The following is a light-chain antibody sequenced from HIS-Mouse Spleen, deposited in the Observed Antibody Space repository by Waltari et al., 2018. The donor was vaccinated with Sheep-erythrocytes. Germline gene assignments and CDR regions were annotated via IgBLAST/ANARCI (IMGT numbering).Light chain of an antibody. J-gene: IGLJ1*01. Sequence: QSALTQPRSVSGSPGQSVPIPRTGTSSDVGGCNYVSWYQQHPGKAPTLMFYDVSKRPSGVPDRFSGSKSGNTASLTISGLQAEDEADYYCCSYAGSYNHVFATGTKVTVL. CDR1: SSDVGGCNY. V-gene: IGLV2-11*01. CDR3: CSYAGSYNHV. CDR2: DVS.